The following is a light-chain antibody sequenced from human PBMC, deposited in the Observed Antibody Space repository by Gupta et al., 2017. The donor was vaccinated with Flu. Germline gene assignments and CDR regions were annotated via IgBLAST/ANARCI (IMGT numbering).Light chain of an antibody. Sequence: QSALTQPRSVSGSPGQSVTISCTGTSSDVGGYNYVYWYQQHPVKAPKLMIYDVSKRPSGVPDRFSGSKSGNTASLTISGLQAEDEADYYCCSYAGSFYVFGTGTKVTVL. V-gene: IGLV2-11*01. CDR3: CSYAGSFYV. J-gene: IGLJ1*01. CDR1: SSDVGGYNY. CDR2: DVS.